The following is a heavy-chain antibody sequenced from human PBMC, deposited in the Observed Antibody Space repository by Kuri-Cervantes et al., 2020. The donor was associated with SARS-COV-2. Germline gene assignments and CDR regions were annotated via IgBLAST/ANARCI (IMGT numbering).Heavy chain of an antibody. Sequence: GESLKISCAASGFTFSNAWMSWVRQAPGKGLEWVGRIKSKTDGGTTDYAAPVKGRFTISRDDSKNTLYLQMSSLKTEDTAVYYCTTDLPNPTYPRYYYYYYGMDVWGQGTTVTVSS. V-gene: IGHV3-15*01. D-gene: IGHD2-2*02. CDR3: TTDLPNPTYPRYYYYYYGMDV. J-gene: IGHJ6*02. CDR1: GFTFSNAW. CDR2: IKSKTDGGTT.